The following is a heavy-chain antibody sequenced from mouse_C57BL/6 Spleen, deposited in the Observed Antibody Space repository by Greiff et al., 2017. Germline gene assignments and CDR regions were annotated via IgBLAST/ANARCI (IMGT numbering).Heavy chain of an antibody. J-gene: IGHJ3*01. CDR3: ARSGSSSAWFAY. CDR1: GYTFTNYW. D-gene: IGHD1-1*01. V-gene: IGHV1-63*01. Sequence: QVHVKQSGAELVRPGTSVKMSCKASGYTFTNYWIGWAKQRPGHGLEWIGDIYPGGGYTNYNEKFKGKATLTADKSSSTAYMQFSSLTSEDSAIYYCARSGSSSAWFAYWGQGTLVTVSA. CDR2: IYPGGGYT.